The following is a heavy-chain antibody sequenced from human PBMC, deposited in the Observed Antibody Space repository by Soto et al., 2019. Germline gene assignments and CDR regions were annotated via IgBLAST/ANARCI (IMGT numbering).Heavy chain of an antibody. Sequence: QVQLVESGGGLVKPGGSLRLSCAASGFTFSDYYMSWIRQATGKGLEWVSYISSSGSTIYYADSVKGRFTISRDNAKNSRYLQMNSLRAEDTAVYYCARDPSIAVAGTVWFDPWGQGTLVTDSS. CDR3: ARDPSIAVAGTVWFDP. V-gene: IGHV3-11*01. CDR2: ISSSGSTI. D-gene: IGHD6-19*01. CDR1: GFTFSDYY. J-gene: IGHJ5*02.